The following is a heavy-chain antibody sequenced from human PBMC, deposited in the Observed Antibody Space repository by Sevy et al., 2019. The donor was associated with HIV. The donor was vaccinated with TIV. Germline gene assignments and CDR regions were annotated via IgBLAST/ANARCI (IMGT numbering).Heavy chain of an antibody. J-gene: IGHJ4*02. Sequence: GESLKISCAASGFTFSKAWMNWVRQAPGKGPEWVGRIKSRTDGGTTDFAAFVKGRFKISRDDSNGTLFLQMDNLEVEDTAVYYCTTAHQWFGNLRLDWGQGTLVTVSS. D-gene: IGHD3-10*01. V-gene: IGHV3-15*01. CDR1: GFTFSKAW. CDR2: IKSRTDGGTT. CDR3: TTAHQWFGNLRLD.